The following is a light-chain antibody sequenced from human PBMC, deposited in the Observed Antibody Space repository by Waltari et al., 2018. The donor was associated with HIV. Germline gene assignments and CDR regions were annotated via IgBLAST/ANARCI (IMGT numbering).Light chain of an antibody. CDR2: SNN. Sequence: QSVLTQPPSASGTPGQRVTISCSGSSSNIGSNTVNWYQQLPGPAPKLLISSNNQRPSGVPDRFSGSKSGTSASLAISGLQSEDEADYYCTAWDDGLSDPVFGGGTKLTVL. J-gene: IGLJ3*02. V-gene: IGLV1-44*01. CDR3: TAWDDGLSDPV. CDR1: SSNIGSNT.